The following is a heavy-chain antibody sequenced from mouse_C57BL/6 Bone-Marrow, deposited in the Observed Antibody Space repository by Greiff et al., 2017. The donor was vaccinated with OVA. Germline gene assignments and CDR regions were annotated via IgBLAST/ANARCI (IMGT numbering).Heavy chain of an antibody. V-gene: IGHV1-39*01. J-gene: IGHJ4*01. CDR2: INPNYGTT. Sequence: VHVKQSGPELVKPGASVKISCKASGYSFTDYNMNWVKQSNGKSLEWIGVINPNYGTTSYNQKFKGKATLTVDQSSSTAYMQLNSLTSEDSAVYYCARGGYGHYAMDYWGQGTSVTVSS. CDR1: GYSFTDYN. CDR3: ARGGYGHYAMDY. D-gene: IGHD2-10*02.